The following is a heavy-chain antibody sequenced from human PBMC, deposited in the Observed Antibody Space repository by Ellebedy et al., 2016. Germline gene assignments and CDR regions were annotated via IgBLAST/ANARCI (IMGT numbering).Heavy chain of an antibody. CDR3: ARGNEIPGPEPLDN. CDR2: LYSGGTI. D-gene: IGHD1-14*01. Sequence: GGSLRLSCAASGFTFSPHAMNWVRQAPGKGLEWVATLYSGGTILYADSVRGRFTISRDNSKNTLYLQMNNLRAEDTALYYCARGNEIPGPEPLDNWGQGTLVTVSS. J-gene: IGHJ4*02. CDR1: GFTFSPHA. V-gene: IGHV3-66*01.